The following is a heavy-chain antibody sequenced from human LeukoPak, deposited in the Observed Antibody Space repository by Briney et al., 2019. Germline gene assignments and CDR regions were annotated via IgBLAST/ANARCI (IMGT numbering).Heavy chain of an antibody. V-gene: IGHV1-69*06. D-gene: IGHD1-7*01. CDR3: ARDQGTGITGTTNAFDI. CDR2: IIPIFGTA. J-gene: IGHJ3*02. Sequence: SVKVSCKAPGGTFSSYAISWVRQAPGQGLEWMGGIIPIFGTANYAQKFQGRVTITADKSTSTAYMELSSLRSEDTAVYYCARDQGTGITGTTNAFDIWGQGTMVTVSS. CDR1: GGTFSSYA.